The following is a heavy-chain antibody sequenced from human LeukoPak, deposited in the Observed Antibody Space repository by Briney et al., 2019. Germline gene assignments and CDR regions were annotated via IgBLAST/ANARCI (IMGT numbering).Heavy chain of an antibody. D-gene: IGHD3-16*01. CDR2: IKSKNNGGTT. CDR1: GLTFSNTW. CDR3: STDSLVLNY. J-gene: IGHJ4*02. Sequence: GGSLRLSCAVSGLTFSNTWLSWVRQAPGKGPEWVGRIKSKNNGGTTDYAAPGRGRFIISRDDSKNTLYLQMNSLKTEDTGVYYCSTDSLVLNYWGQGTLVTVSS. V-gene: IGHV3-15*01.